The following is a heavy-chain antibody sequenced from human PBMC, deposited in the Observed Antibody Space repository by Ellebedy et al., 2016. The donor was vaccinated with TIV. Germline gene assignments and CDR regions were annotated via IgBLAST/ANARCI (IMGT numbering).Heavy chain of an antibody. V-gene: IGHV3-74*01. CDR2: INSDGSDT. D-gene: IGHD7-27*01. Sequence: GESLKISXAASGFTFSSYWMHWVRQAPGKGLVWVSRINSDGSDTIYADSVKGRFTISRDNAKNTLYLQMNSLRAEDTAVYYCARDGDGGFDPWGQGTLVTASS. CDR3: ARDGDGGFDP. CDR1: GFTFSSYW. J-gene: IGHJ5*02.